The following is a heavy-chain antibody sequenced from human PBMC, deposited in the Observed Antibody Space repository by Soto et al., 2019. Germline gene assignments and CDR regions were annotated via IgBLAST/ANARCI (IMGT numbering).Heavy chain of an antibody. CDR2: INASNGNT. V-gene: IGHV1-3*01. CDR3: ARVFTELCSMERPYFLAY. CDR1: GYTFTSYA. Sequence: ASVKVSCKASGYTFTSYAMHWVRQAPGQRLEWMGWINASNGNTKYSQKFQGRVTITRDTSASTAYMELSSLRSEDTAVYYCARVFTELCSMERPYFLAYWGQGSLVPGSS. D-gene: IGHD2-21*01. J-gene: IGHJ4*02.